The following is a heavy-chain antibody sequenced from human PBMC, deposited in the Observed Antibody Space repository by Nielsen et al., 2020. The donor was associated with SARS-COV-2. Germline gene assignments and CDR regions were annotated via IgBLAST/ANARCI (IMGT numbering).Heavy chain of an antibody. D-gene: IGHD2-15*01. CDR1: GFSLSNARMG. CDR2: IFSNDEK. J-gene: IGHJ5*02. Sequence: SGPTLVKPTETLTLTCTVSGFSLSNARMGESWIRQPPGKALEWLAHIFSNDEKSYSTSLKSRLTISKDTSKSQVVLTMTNMDPVDTATYYCARTILVDNWFDPWGQGTLVTVSS. V-gene: IGHV2-26*01. CDR3: ARTILVDNWFDP.